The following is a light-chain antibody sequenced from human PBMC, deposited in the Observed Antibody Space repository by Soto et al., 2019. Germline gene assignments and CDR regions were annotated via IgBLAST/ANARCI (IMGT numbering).Light chain of an antibody. CDR3: SSYTRASIPYV. J-gene: IGLJ1*01. V-gene: IGLV2-14*01. CDR2: EVN. Sequence: QSALTQPASVSGPLGQSIVISCTGSSSDVGAYNYVSWYQQYPGKAPKLIIYEVNNRPSGVSSRFFGSKSGNTASLTISGLQAADEADYYCSSYTRASIPYVFGTGTKVTVL. CDR1: SSDVGAYNY.